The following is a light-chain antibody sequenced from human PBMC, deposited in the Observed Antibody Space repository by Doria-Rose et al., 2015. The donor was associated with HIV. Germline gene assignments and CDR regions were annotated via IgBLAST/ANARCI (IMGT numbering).Light chain of an antibody. CDR2: DAS. CDR1: QSFSSTY. J-gene: IGKJ1*01. CDR3: HQYGTSWT. Sequence: TQSPGTLSLSPGERATISCRASQSFSSTYLAWYQQKPGQAPSLIIYDASTRATGIPDRFSASGSVTDFTLTINRLEPEDFALYYCHQYGTSWTFGQGTKVEI. V-gene: IGKV3-20*01.